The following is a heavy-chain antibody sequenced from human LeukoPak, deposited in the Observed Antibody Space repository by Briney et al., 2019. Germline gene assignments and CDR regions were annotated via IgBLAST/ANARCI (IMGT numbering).Heavy chain of an antibody. J-gene: IGHJ4*02. V-gene: IGHV3-53*01. Sequence: GGSLRLSCAASGFTVRTDYMTWVRQAPGKGLEWVSCIYSGGTTYYSDSVKGRFTISRDSSENTLHLQMNNLRAEDTAVYYCARDGYSGYHCFNWGPGTLVTVSS. CDR1: GFTVRTDY. D-gene: IGHD5-12*01. CDR3: ARDGYSGYHCFN. CDR2: IYSGGTT.